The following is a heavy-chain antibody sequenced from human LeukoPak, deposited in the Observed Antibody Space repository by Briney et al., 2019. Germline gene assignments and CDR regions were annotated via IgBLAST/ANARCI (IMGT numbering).Heavy chain of an antibody. CDR1: GGSLRVGGDC. Sequence: SQTLSLTCTLSGGSLRVGGDCCSCTRQHAGKGLEWIGYIYYNGSTYYNPSLKSRVTISVDTSTNQFSLKLSCVTAADTGVYYCARGIVNWFDPWGQGTLVTVSS. V-gene: IGHV4-31*03. D-gene: IGHD2-15*01. J-gene: IGHJ5*02. CDR3: ARGIVNWFDP. CDR2: IYYNGST.